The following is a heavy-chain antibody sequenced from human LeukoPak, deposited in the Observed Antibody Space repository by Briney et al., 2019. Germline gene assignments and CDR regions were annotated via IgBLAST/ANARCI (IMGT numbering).Heavy chain of an antibody. CDR1: GGSISSYY. D-gene: IGHD2/OR15-2a*01. Sequence: SETLSLTCTVSGGSISSYYWSWIRQPAGKGLEWIGRIYTSGSTNYNPSLKSRVTMSVDTSKNQFSLKLSSVTAADTAVYYCARVGLLQAYYYYYYMDVWGKGTTVTVSS. CDR2: IYTSGST. V-gene: IGHV4-4*07. J-gene: IGHJ6*03. CDR3: ARVGLLQAYYYYYYMDV.